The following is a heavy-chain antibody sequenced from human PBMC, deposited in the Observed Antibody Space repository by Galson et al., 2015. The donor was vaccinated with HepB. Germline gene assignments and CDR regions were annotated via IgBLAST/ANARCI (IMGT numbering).Heavy chain of an antibody. J-gene: IGHJ5*02. V-gene: IGHV1-2*04. CDR2: INPKTGDT. D-gene: IGHD2-2*01. CDR3: ARDLREGYCSSNSCRNWLAP. Sequence: SVKVYCKASGYSFTGYYIDWVRQAPGQGLEWMGWINPKTGDTNYAQKFQGWVTMTRDTSISTAYMELSRLKTDDTAVYYCARDLREGYCSSNSCRNWLAPWGQGTLVTVSS. CDR1: GYSFTGYY.